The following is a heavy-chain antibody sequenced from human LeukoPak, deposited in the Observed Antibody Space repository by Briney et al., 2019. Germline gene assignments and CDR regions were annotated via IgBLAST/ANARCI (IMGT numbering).Heavy chain of an antibody. CDR1: GGSVSSGTYY. Sequence: SETLSLTCAVSGGSVSSGTYYWGWIRQPPGKGLEWIGSIYYSGNTYYNPSLKSRVTISLDTSKNQFSLKLISVTAADTAVYYCVRDSGSTWTLADYWGQGTLVTVSS. J-gene: IGHJ4*02. D-gene: IGHD6-13*01. CDR3: VRDSGSTWTLADY. V-gene: IGHV4-39*07. CDR2: IYYSGNT.